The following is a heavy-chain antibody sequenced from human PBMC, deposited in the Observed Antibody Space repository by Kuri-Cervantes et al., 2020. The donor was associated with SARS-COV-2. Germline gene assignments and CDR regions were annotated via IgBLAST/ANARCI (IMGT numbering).Heavy chain of an antibody. V-gene: IGHV5-51*01. D-gene: IGHD4-17*01. CDR2: IYPGDSDT. J-gene: IGHJ6*03. CDR1: GYTFTNYW. CDR3: ARRAYGEGADYYYMDV. Sequence: GESLKISCKGSGYTFTNYWIGWVRQMPGKGLEWMGIIYPGDSDTRYSPSFQGQVTISADKSINTAFLQWSSLKASDTAIYYCARRAYGEGADYYYMDVWGKGTTVTVSS.